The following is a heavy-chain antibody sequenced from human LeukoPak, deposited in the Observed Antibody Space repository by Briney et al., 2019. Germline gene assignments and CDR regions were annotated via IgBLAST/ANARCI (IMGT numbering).Heavy chain of an antibody. CDR3: ARDRYCTNGITMDYYYYYGMDV. CDR1: GFTFSSYW. J-gene: IGHJ6*02. D-gene: IGHD2-8*01. CDR2: ISSSSSYI. V-gene: IGHV3-21*01. Sequence: GGSLRLSCAASGFTFSSYWMSWVRQAPGKGLEWVSSISSSSSYIYYADSVKGRFTISRDNAKNSLYLQMNSLRAEDTAVYYCARDRYCTNGITMDYYYYYGMDVWGQGTTVTVSS.